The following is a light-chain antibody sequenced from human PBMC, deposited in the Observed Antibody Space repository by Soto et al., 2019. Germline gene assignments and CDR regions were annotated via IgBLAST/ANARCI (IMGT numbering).Light chain of an antibody. CDR1: QSISYY. CDR3: QQSDT. J-gene: IGKJ2*01. CDR2: AAS. V-gene: IGKV1-39*01. Sequence: DIQMTQSPSSLSASVGDRVTITCRTSQSISYYLNWYQQKPGRAPKLLIYAASSLQSGVPSRFSGSGSGTEFTLSISSREPEDFATYYCQQSDTFGQGTKLEIK.